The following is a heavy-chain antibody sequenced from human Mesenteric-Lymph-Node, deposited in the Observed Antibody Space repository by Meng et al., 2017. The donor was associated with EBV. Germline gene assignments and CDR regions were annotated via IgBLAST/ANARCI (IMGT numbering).Heavy chain of an antibody. CDR3: ARMEFTYSWYFDL. CDR2: IFYGGYT. J-gene: IGHJ2*01. D-gene: IGHD1-1*01. CDR1: GASISSGGYY. V-gene: IGHV4-30-4*01. Sequence: QVPRQDPGPGLGNPSGTLSLTCTVSGASISSGGYYWNWIRQSPGKGLELIGYIFYGGYTYYNLSLKNRVTISVDVSKNQFSLKLTSVTAADTAVYYCARMEFTYSWYFDLWGRGTLVTVSS.